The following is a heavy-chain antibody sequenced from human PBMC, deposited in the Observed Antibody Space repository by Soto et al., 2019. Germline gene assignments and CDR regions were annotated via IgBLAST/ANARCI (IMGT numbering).Heavy chain of an antibody. CDR2: ISYDGSNK. J-gene: IGHJ6*02. V-gene: IGHV3-30-3*01. D-gene: IGHD6-6*01. CDR1: GFTFSSYA. CDR3: AREYSSSSLYYYYGMDV. Sequence: VGTLRLSCAASGFTFSSYAMHWVRQAPGKGLEWVAVISYDGSNKYYADSVKGRFTISRDNSKNTLYLQMNSLRAEDTAVYYCAREYSSSSLYYYYGMDVWGQGTTVTVSS.